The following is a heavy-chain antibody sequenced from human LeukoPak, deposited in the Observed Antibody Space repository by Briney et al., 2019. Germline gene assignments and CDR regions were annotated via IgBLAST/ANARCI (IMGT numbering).Heavy chain of an antibody. CDR1: GFTFSASY. CDR2: ISGDSGDT. CDR3: ASRRGSNRPFDY. J-gene: IGHJ4*02. V-gene: IGHV3-11*06. Sequence: PGGSLRLSCAASGFTFSASYMTWVRQAPGKGLEWLSYISGDSGDTNYADSVKGRFTISRDNAKNSLYLQMNSLTAEDSAVYYCASRRGSNRPFDYWGQGTLVTVSS. D-gene: IGHD1-26*01.